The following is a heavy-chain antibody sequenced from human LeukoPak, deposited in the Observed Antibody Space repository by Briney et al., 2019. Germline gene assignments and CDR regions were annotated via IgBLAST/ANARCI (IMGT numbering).Heavy chain of an antibody. J-gene: IGHJ6*02. CDR1: GGTFSSYT. Sequence: SVKVSCKASGGTFSSYTISWVRQAPGQGLEWMGRIIPILNITDYAQNFQGRVTLTADKSTSTAYMELSTLRSEDTAVFYCAKDGVVVVATSVYYYYYGMDVWGQGTTVTVSS. CDR2: IIPILNIT. CDR3: AKDGVVVVATSVYYYYYGMDV. V-gene: IGHV1-69*02. D-gene: IGHD2-2*01.